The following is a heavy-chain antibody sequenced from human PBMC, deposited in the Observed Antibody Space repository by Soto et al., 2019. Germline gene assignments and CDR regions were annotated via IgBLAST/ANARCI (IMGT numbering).Heavy chain of an antibody. V-gene: IGHV1-3*05. D-gene: IGHD2-15*01. Sequence: QVQLVQSGAEEKKPGASVKVSCKASGYTFTSYAMHWVRQAPGHRLEGMGWINAGNGNTKYSQKFQGRVTITRDTAASTAYMELSSLRSEDTAVYYCARGTVVTHFDYWGQGTLVTVSS. J-gene: IGHJ4*02. CDR2: INAGNGNT. CDR1: GYTFTSYA. CDR3: ARGTVVTHFDY.